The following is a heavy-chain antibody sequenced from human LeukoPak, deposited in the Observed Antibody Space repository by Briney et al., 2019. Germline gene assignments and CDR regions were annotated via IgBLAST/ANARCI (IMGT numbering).Heavy chain of an antibody. CDR1: GFSFSRNY. CDR2: IYSGGRT. V-gene: IGHV3-53*05. CDR3: ARDGGDYEYYFDY. J-gene: IGHJ4*02. D-gene: IGHD4-17*01. Sequence: GGSLRLSCAASGFSFSRNYMTWVRQAPGKGLEWVSVIYSGGRTDYADSVKGRFTISRDSSKNTLYLQMNSLRSDDTAVYYCARDGGDYEYYFDYWGQGTLVTVSS.